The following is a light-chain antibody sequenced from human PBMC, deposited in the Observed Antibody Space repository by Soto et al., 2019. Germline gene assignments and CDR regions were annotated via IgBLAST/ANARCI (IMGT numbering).Light chain of an antibody. CDR1: KNDIGVYDF. J-gene: IGLJ1*01. CDR3: KPYPGSNTYV. V-gene: IGLV2-8*01. CDR2: EVV. Sequence: ALTQPPSASGSPGQSVTISCTGTKNDIGVYDFVSWYQHHPGKAPRLIIYEVVQRPSGVPDRFSGSKSGNTASLTVSGLQAADEADYFCKPYPGSNTYVFGSGPKVTVL.